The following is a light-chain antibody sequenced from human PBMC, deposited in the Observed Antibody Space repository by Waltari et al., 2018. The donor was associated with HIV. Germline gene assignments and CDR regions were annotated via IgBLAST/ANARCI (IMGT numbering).Light chain of an antibody. Sequence: EIVLTQSPGTLSLSPGDRATLSCRPSERVSRGYLVWYQPEPGRATRLLIYAASSRATGVPDRFSGSGSGTDFTLTISRLEPEDFAVYYCQQYGTSPYTFGQGTKLEIK. J-gene: IGKJ2*01. CDR2: AAS. V-gene: IGKV3-20*01. CDR3: QQYGTSPYT. CDR1: ERVSRGY.